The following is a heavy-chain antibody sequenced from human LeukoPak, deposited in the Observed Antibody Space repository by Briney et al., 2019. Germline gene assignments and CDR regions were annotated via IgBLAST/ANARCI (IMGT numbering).Heavy chain of an antibody. J-gene: IGHJ4*02. Sequence: SETLSLTCTVSGGSISSDGYYWTWIRQPPGKGLEWIGYISYSGSTNYNPSLKSRITMSLDTSKNQFSLKLSSVTAADTAVYYCARDRYGRPVDYWGQGTLVTVSS. CDR2: ISYSGST. D-gene: IGHD5-18*01. V-gene: IGHV4-30-4*01. CDR1: GGSISSDGYY. CDR3: ARDRYGRPVDY.